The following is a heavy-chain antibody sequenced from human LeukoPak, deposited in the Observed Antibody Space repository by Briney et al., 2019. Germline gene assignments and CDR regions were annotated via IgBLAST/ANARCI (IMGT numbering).Heavy chain of an antibody. CDR2: ISRDSNDI. CDR3: ARDLPAAVD. J-gene: IGHJ4*02. CDR1: GFSSSSYS. Sequence: GGCLRLSCEASGFSSSSYSMSWVRQAPGKGLEWVSFISRDSNDIYHADSVKGRFTISRDNAKNSLYLQMNSLRAEDTAVYYCARDLPAAVDWGQGTQVTVSS. V-gene: IGHV3-21*01. D-gene: IGHD2-2*01.